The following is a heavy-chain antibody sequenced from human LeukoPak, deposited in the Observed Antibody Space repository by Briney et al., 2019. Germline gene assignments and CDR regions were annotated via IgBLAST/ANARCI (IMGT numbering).Heavy chain of an antibody. Sequence: PGGSLRLSCVISGFTFSSYAMHWVRQAPGKGLEWVAVICYDGSNKYYADSVKGRFTISRDHSKNTLYLQMKSLRAEDTAVYYCARELEIAVAGTLGYWGQGTLVTVSS. V-gene: IGHV3-33*08. CDR2: ICYDGSNK. D-gene: IGHD6-19*01. CDR3: ARELEIAVAGTLGY. CDR1: GFTFSSYA. J-gene: IGHJ4*02.